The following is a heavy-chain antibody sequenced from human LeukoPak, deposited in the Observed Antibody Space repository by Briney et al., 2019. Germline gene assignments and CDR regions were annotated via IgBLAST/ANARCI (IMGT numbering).Heavy chain of an antibody. D-gene: IGHD2-21*02. Sequence: ASVKVSCKASGYTFTGYYMHWVRQGPGQGLEWMGWINPNSGGTNYAQKFQGRVTMTRDTSISTAYMELSRLRSDDTAVYYCARAYCGGDCSVDYWGQGTLVTVSS. V-gene: IGHV1-2*02. CDR1: GYTFTGYY. CDR2: INPNSGGT. CDR3: ARAYCGGDCSVDY. J-gene: IGHJ4*02.